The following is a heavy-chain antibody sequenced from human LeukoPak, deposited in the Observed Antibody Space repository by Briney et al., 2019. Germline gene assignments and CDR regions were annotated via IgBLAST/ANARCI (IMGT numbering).Heavy chain of an antibody. J-gene: IGHJ6*04. V-gene: IGHV3-7*05. CDR2: IKQDGSEK. CDR3: ARKAYGLDV. Sequence: GPSLIHSYAPSEITFSSYRMSLVRQPPGKGQEWVANIKQDGSEKYYVDSVKGRFTISRDNAKNSLYLQMNSLRAEDTAVYYCARKAYGLDVWGKGTTVTVSS. CDR1: EITFSSYR.